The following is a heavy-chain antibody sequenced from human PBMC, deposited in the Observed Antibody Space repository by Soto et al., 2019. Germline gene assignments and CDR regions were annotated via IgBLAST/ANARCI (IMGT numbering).Heavy chain of an antibody. V-gene: IGHV1-2*02. D-gene: IGHD6-19*01. J-gene: IGHJ5*02. CDR1: GYSFTDYY. CDR3: ARGGGSGWHGDWFDP. Sequence: QVHLVQSGAEVKELGASVKVSCKASGYSFTDYYIHWARQAPGQGLEWMGWMNPNSDGANYAEKFRGRVTMTRDKSLRTAYMEVNRLTSDDTAVYFCARGGGSGWHGDWFDPWGQGTLVTVSS. CDR2: MNPNSDGA.